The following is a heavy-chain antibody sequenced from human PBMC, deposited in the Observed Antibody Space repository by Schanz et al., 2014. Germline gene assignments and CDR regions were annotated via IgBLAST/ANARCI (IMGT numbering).Heavy chain of an antibody. CDR2: ISSSSSYI. V-gene: IGHV3-21*01. J-gene: IGHJ4*02. CDR1: EFSFSSFG. CDR3: AKVAPAATYLDS. Sequence: EVQVVESGGGLVQPRGSLRLSCAASEFSFSSFGMNWVRQAPGKGLEWVSSISSSSSYISYADSVKGRFTISRDNAKNSLYLQMNSLRAEDTAVYYCAKVAPAATYLDSWGLGTLVTVSS. D-gene: IGHD2-2*01.